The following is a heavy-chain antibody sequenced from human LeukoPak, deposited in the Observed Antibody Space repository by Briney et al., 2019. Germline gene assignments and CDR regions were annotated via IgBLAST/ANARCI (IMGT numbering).Heavy chain of an antibody. CDR2: IYYSGST. CDR1: GGSISSGGYY. D-gene: IGHD3-16*02. CDR3: ARDNRFGYDDYVWGSYLPGFFDY. V-gene: IGHV4-31*03. J-gene: IGHJ4*02. Sequence: SETLSLTCTVSGGSISSGGYYWSWIRQHPGKGLEWIEYIYYSGSTYYNPSLKSRVTISVDTSKNQFSLKLSSVTAADTAVYYCARDNRFGYDDYVWGSYLPGFFDYWGQGTLVTVSS.